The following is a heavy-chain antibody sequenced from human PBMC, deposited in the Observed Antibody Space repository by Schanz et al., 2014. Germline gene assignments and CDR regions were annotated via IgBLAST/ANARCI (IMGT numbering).Heavy chain of an antibody. CDR2: TNGDGTNA. CDR3: ARANYRRKINFDY. J-gene: IGHJ4*02. D-gene: IGHD3-10*01. CDR1: GFTLSSYW. Sequence: EVKLVESGGGAVRPGGSLRLSCAASGFTLSSYWMHWVRQVPGKGLEWVSCTNGDGTNAKYADSVKGRFTISRDNSKNTLYLQMNSLRAEDTAVYYCARANYRRKINFDYWGRGTLVTVSS. V-gene: IGHV3-74*01.